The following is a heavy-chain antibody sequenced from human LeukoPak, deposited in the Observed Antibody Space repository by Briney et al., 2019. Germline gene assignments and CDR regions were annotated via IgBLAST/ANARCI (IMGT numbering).Heavy chain of an antibody. CDR2: ISSNGGST. CDR3: ARVGVDVGYYDSSGYYVHYYYYMDV. Sequence: GGSLRLSCAASGFTFSSYAMHWVRQAPGKGLEYVSAISSNGGSTYYANSVKGRFTISRDNSKNTLYLQMGSLRAEDMAVYYCARVGVDVGYYDSSGYYVHYYYYMDVWGKGTTVTISS. D-gene: IGHD3-22*01. CDR1: GFTFSSYA. V-gene: IGHV3-64*01. J-gene: IGHJ6*03.